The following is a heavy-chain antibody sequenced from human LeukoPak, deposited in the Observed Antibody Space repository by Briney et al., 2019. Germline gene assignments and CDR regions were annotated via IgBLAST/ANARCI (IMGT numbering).Heavy chain of an antibody. D-gene: IGHD3-10*01. V-gene: IGHV4-34*01. CDR3: AREVLSMVRGVIPKEAWGWFDP. J-gene: IGHJ5*02. CDR2: INHSGST. Sequence: TSETLSLTCAVYGGSFSGYYWSWIRQPPGKGLEWIGEINHSGSTNYNPSLKSRVTISVDTSKNQFSLKLRSVTAADTAVYYCAREVLSMVRGVIPKEAWGWFDPWGQGTLATVSS. CDR1: GGSFSGYY.